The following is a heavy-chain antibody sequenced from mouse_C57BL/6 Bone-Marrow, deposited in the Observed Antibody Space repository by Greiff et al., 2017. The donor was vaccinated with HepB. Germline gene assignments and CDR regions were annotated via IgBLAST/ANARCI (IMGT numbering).Heavy chain of an antibody. CDR3: ANLEEFAY. V-gene: IGHV5-17*01. D-gene: IGHD2-10*02. J-gene: IGHJ3*01. CDR1: GFTFSDYG. Sequence: DVKLVESGGGLVKPGGSLKLSCAASGFTFSDYGMHWVRQAPEKGLEWVAYISSGSSTIYYADTVKGRFTISRDNAKNTLFLQMTSLRSEDTAMYYCANLEEFAYWGQGTLVTVSA. CDR2: ISSGSSTI.